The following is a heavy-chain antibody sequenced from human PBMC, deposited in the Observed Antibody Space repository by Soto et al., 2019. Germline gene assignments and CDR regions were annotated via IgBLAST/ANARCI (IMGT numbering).Heavy chain of an antibody. Sequence: QVQLVESGGGVVQPGRSLRLSCAASGFTFSSYGMHWVRQAPGKGLEWVAVISYDGSNKYYADSVKGRFTISRDNSKNTLYLQMNSLRAEDTAVYYCAKDRGSGWLGDYFDYWGKGTLVTVSS. CDR2: ISYDGSNK. CDR1: GFTFSSYG. CDR3: AKDRGSGWLGDYFDY. D-gene: IGHD6-19*01. V-gene: IGHV3-30*18. J-gene: IGHJ4*02.